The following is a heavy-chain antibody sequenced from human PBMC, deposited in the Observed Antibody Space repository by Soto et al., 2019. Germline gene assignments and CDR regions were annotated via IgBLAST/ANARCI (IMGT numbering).Heavy chain of an antibody. D-gene: IGHD3-16*02. CDR3: ARVSLITFGGVIVKYYYMDV. Sequence: GGSLRLSCAASGFTFSSYGMHWVRQAPGKGLEWVAVISYDGSNKYYADSVKGRFTISRDNSKNTLYLQMNSLRAEDTAVYYCARVSLITFGGVIVKYYYMDVWGKGTTVTVSS. J-gene: IGHJ6*03. CDR1: GFTFSSYG. V-gene: IGHV3-30*03. CDR2: ISYDGSNK.